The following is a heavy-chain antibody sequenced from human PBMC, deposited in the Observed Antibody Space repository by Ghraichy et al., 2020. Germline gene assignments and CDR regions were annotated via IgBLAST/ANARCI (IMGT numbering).Heavy chain of an antibody. J-gene: IGHJ4*02. CDR2: IYIDESSA. Sequence: GGSLRLSCAASGFTFTDYWMHWVRQAPGKGLVWVLRIYIDESSATYADSVKGRFTISRDNAKNTLFLQMNSLRVDDTAIYYCASSAVTSYYGTALDYWGQGNLVTVSS. CDR1: GFTFTDYW. CDR3: ASSAVTSYYGTALDY. V-gene: IGHV3-74*01. D-gene: IGHD1-26*01.